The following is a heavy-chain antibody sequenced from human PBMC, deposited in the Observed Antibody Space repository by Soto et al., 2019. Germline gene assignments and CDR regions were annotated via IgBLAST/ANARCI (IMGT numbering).Heavy chain of an antibody. CDR3: ARVGHYYSGMDV. D-gene: IGHD3-3*01. Sequence: ASVKVSCKASGYTFTTYVMHWVRQAPGQRLEWMGWINAGNDNTKYSQKFQGRVTITRDTSASTVCMELSSLSSEDMAVYYCARVGHYYSGMDVWGQGTTVTVSS. CDR1: GYTFTTYV. CDR2: INAGNDNT. J-gene: IGHJ6*02. V-gene: IGHV1-3*01.